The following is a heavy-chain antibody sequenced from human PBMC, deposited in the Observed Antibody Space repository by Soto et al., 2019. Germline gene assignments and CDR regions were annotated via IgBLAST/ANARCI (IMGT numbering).Heavy chain of an antibody. CDR1: GGSISSGGYY. J-gene: IGHJ5*02. CDR2: IYHSGST. V-gene: IGHV4-30-2*01. D-gene: IGHD4-4*01. Sequence: SETLSLTCTVSGGSISSGGYYWSWIRQHPGKGLEWIGYIYHSGSTYYNPSLKSRITISIDRSKNQLSLKLSSVTAADTAVYYCARGMTTVTTLDPWGQGTLVTSPQ. CDR3: ARGMTTVTTLDP.